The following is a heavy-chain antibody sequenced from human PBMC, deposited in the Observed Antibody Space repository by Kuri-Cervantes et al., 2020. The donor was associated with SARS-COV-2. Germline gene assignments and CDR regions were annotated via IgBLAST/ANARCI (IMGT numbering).Heavy chain of an antibody. V-gene: IGHV3-21*01. J-gene: IGHJ6*03. CDR1: GFTFSSYS. CDR3: ARDRYSSSLFYYYYMDV. CDR2: ISSSSSYI. D-gene: IGHD6-6*01. Sequence: GESLKISCAASGFTFSSYSMNWVRQAPGKGLEWVASISSSSSYIYYADSVKGRFTISRDNAKNSLYLQMNSLRAEDTAVYYCARDRYSSSLFYYYYMDVWGKGTTVTVSS.